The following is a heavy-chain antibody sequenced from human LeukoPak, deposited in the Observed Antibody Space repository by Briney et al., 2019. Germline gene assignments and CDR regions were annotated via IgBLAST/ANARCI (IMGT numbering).Heavy chain of an antibody. J-gene: IGHJ4*02. Sequence: KPSETLSLTCTVSGDSISSKSYYWGWIRQPPGKGLEWIGNIYHSGSTYYNPSLRSRITISVDTSKNQFSLKLSSVTAADTAVYYCARGRYYEGRFDYWGQGTLVTVSS. CDR1: GDSISSKSYY. CDR2: IYHSGST. D-gene: IGHD3-22*01. V-gene: IGHV4-39*01. CDR3: ARGRYYEGRFDY.